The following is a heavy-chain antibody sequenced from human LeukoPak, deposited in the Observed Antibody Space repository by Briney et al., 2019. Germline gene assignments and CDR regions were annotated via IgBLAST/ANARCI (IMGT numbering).Heavy chain of an antibody. CDR2: ISGSGGST. J-gene: IGHJ4*02. CDR1: GFTFSSYA. Sequence: PGGSLRLSCAASGFTFSSYAMSWVRQAPGKGLEWVSAISGSGGSTYYADSVRGRFTISRDNSKNTLYLQMNSLRAEDTAVYYCAKDLVYYYGSGSYYQYWGQGTLVTVSS. CDR3: AKDLVYYYGSGSYYQY. D-gene: IGHD3-10*01. V-gene: IGHV3-23*01.